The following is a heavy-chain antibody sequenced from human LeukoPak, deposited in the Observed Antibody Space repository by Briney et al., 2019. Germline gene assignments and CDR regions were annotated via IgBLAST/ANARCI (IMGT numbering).Heavy chain of an antibody. CDR2: IYYSGST. CDR1: GGSISSSSYY. D-gene: IGHD3-3*02. Sequence: SETLSLTCTVSGGSISSSSYYWGWIRQPPGKGLEWIGSIYYSGSTYYNPSLKSRVTISVDTSKNQFSLKLSSVTAADTAVYYCARDLSRVDYWGQGTLVTVSS. J-gene: IGHJ4*02. CDR3: ARDLSRVDY. V-gene: IGHV4-39*07.